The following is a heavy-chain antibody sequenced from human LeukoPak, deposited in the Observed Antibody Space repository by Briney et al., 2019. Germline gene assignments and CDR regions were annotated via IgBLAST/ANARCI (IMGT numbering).Heavy chain of an antibody. CDR1: GYTFTGYY. CDR2: INPNSGGT. J-gene: IGHJ3*02. CDR3: ARAPRSRGGSYAFDI. V-gene: IGHV1-2*02. D-gene: IGHD3-10*01. Sequence: ASVKVSCKASGYTFTGYYMHWVRQAPGQGLEWMGWINPNSGGTNYAQKFQGRVTMTRDTSISTAYMELSRLRSDDTAVYYCARAPRSRGGSYAFDIWGQGTMVTVSS.